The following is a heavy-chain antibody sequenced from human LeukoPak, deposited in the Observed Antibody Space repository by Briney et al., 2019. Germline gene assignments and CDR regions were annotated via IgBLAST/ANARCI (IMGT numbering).Heavy chain of an antibody. V-gene: IGHV4-4*07. J-gene: IGHJ4*02. CDR2: IYTSGGT. CDR1: GGSISSYY. D-gene: IGHD7-27*01. CDR3: ARLPWGVYYFDY. Sequence: SETLSLTCTVSGGSISSYYWSWIRQPAGKGLEWIGRIYTSGGTNYNPSLKSRVTISVDKSKNQFSLKLSSVTAADTAVYYCARLPWGVYYFDYWGQGTLVTVSS.